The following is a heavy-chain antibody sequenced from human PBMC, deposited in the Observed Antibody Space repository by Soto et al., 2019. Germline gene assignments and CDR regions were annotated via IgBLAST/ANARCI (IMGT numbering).Heavy chain of an antibody. CDR3: ARGVSRYSSGWFSSYGMDV. D-gene: IGHD6-19*01. CDR1: GGSFSGYY. Sequence: SETLSLTCAVYGGSFSGYYWSWIRQPPGKGLEWIGEINHSGSTNYNPSLKSRVTISVDTSKNQFSLKLSSVTAADTAVYYCARGVSRYSSGWFSSYGMDVWGQGTTVTVSS. V-gene: IGHV4-34*01. CDR2: INHSGST. J-gene: IGHJ6*02.